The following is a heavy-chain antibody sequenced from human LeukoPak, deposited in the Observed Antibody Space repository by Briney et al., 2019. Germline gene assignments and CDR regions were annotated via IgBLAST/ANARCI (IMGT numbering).Heavy chain of an antibody. J-gene: IGHJ4*02. CDR1: GYTFTSYG. CDR3: ATLKGYYDSSGYYLTRYFDY. Sequence: ASVKVSCKASGYTFTSYGISWVRQAPGQGLEWMGWISAYNGNTNYAQKLQGRVTMTTDTSTSTAYMELRSLRSDDTAVYYCATLKGYYDSSGYYLTRYFDYWGQGTLVTVSS. CDR2: ISAYNGNT. V-gene: IGHV1-18*01. D-gene: IGHD3-22*01.